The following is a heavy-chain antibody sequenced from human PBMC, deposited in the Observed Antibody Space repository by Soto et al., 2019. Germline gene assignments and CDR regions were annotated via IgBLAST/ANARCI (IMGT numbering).Heavy chain of an antibody. J-gene: IGHJ4*02. CDR1: GGSFSGYY. CDR2: VNHSGST. CDR3: ARRWGDYFDY. D-gene: IGHD3-16*01. V-gene: IGHV4-34*01. Sequence: SETLSLTCAVYGGSFSGYYWSWIRQPPGKGLEWIGEVNHSGSTNYNPSLKSRVTISVDTSKNQFSLKLSLKLSSVTAADTAVYYCARRWGDYFDYWGQGTLVTVSS.